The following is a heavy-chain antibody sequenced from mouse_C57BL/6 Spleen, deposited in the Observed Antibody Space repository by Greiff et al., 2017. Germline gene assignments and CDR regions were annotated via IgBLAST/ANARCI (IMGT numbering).Heavy chain of an antibody. V-gene: IGHV2-6-1*01. J-gene: IGHJ4*01. CDR3: ARHEYYGSGAMDY. CDR1: GFSLTSYG. Sequence: QVQLKESGPGLVAPSQSLSITCTASGFSLTSYGVHWVRQPPGKGLEWLVVIWSDGSTTYNSALKSRLSISKDNSKSQVFLKMNSLQTADTAMYYCARHEYYGSGAMDYWGQGTSVTVSS. CDR2: IWSDGST. D-gene: IGHD1-1*01.